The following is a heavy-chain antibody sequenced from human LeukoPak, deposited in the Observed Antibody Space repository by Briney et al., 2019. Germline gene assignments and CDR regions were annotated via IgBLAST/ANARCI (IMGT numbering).Heavy chain of an antibody. CDR2: ISGSGGST. V-gene: IGHV3-23*01. D-gene: IGHD5-24*01. Sequence: TGGSLRLSCAASGFTFSSYAMSWVRQAPGKGLEWVSAISGSGGSTYYADSVKDRFTISRDNSKNTLYLQMNSLRAEDTAVYYCAKSPRDGYNFAYWGQGTLVTVSS. J-gene: IGHJ4*02. CDR3: AKSPRDGYNFAY. CDR1: GFTFSSYA.